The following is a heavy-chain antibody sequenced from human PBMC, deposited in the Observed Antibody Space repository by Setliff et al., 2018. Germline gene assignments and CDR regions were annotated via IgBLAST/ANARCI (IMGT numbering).Heavy chain of an antibody. V-gene: IGHV1-46*01. CDR2: INVSGGSA. J-gene: IGHJ4*02. CDR3: ARAGDAATNRKGVFEF. Sequence: ASVKVSCKASGGTFRTDGFNWVRQAPGQGLEWMGIINVSGGSASYAEKFQGRVTMTRNTSTSTIYMELASLRSEDTAVYYCARAGDAATNRKGVFEFWGQGTLVTV. CDR1: GGTFRTDG. D-gene: IGHD4-17*01.